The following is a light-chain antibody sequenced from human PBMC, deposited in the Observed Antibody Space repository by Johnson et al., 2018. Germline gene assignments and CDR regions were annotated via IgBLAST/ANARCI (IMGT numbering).Light chain of an antibody. CDR1: SSNIGNNY. CDR3: GTLDSSLSAGNV. J-gene: IGLJ1*01. V-gene: IGLV1-51*02. CDR2: ENH. Sequence: QSVLTQPPSVSAAPGQKVTISCSGSSSNIGNNYVSWYQQLPGTAPKLLIYENHKRPSGIPDRFSGSKSGTSATLGITGLQTGDEAAYYCGTLDSSLSAGNVFGTGTKVTVL.